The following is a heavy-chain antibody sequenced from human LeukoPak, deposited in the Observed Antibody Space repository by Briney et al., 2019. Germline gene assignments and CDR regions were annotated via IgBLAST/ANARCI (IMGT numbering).Heavy chain of an antibody. J-gene: IGHJ4*02. CDR1: GGSFSGYY. Sequence: SETLSLTCAVYGGSFSGYYWSWIRQPPGKGLGWIGEINHSGSTNYNPSLKSRVTISVDTSKNQFSLKLSSVTAADTAVYYCAREPSGDYFDYWGQGTLVTVSS. V-gene: IGHV4-34*01. CDR2: INHSGST. CDR3: AREPSGDYFDY. D-gene: IGHD4-17*01.